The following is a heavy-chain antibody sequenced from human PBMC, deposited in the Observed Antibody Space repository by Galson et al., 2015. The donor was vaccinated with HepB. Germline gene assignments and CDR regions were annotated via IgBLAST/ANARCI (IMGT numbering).Heavy chain of an antibody. Sequence: SVKVSCKASGYTFTSYDINWVRQATGQGLEWMGWMNPNSGNTGYAQKFQGRVTMTRNTSISTAYMELSSLRSEDTAVYYCARAYYSSGWYTKRGAFDIWGQGTMVTVSS. CDR3: ARAYYSSGWYTKRGAFDI. V-gene: IGHV1-8*01. CDR1: GYTFTSYD. CDR2: MNPNSGNT. J-gene: IGHJ3*02. D-gene: IGHD6-19*01.